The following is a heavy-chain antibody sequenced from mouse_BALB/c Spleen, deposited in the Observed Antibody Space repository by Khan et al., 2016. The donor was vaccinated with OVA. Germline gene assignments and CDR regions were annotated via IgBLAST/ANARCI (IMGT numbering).Heavy chain of an antibody. CDR3: ARHSYRYDFTY. D-gene: IGHD2-12*01. Sequence: VQLQESGPGLVQPSQSLSITCTVSGFSLTTYGIHWVRQSPGKGLEWLGVIWSGGSTDYNAPFISRLSISKDNSKSQVFFKMNSLQSDDTAIYYCARHSYRYDFTYWGQGTLVTVSA. V-gene: IGHV2-2*01. CDR2: IWSGGST. CDR1: GFSLTTYG. J-gene: IGHJ3*01.